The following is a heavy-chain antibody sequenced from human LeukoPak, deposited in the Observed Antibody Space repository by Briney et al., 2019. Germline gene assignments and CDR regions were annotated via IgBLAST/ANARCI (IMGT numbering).Heavy chain of an antibody. CDR1: GYTFTGYY. CDR3: ARAPLWWAHYYYMDV. Sequence: ASVKVSCKASGYTFTGYYMHWVRQAPGQGLEWMGWINPNSGGTNYAQKFQGRVTMTRDTSISTAYMELSRLRSDDTAVYYCARAPLWWAHYYYMDVWGKGTTVTVSS. V-gene: IGHV1-2*02. J-gene: IGHJ6*03. CDR2: INPNSGGT. D-gene: IGHD2-8*02.